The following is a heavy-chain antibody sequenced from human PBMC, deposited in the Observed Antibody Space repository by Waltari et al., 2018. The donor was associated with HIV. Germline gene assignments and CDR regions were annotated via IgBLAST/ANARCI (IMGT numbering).Heavy chain of an antibody. J-gene: IGHJ4*02. D-gene: IGHD3-10*02. CDR2: INPDGNTI. CDR1: VFSVSRYW. Sequence: EVPLVHSGRVSVQPGGSRRPSFAAFVFSVSRYWMHWVRQIPGQGLVWVSRINPDGNTINYADSVRGRFTISRDYAKNTLYLQMNSLRDEDTAMYYCVKDMFGEYDYWGQGTLVTVSS. CDR3: VKDMFGEYDY. V-gene: IGHV3-74*01.